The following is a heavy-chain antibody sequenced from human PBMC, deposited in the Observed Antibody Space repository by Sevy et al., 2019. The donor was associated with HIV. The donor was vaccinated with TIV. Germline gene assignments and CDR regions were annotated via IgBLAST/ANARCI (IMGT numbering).Heavy chain of an antibody. CDR2: IKPHGSKK. D-gene: IGHD6-13*01. Sequence: GSLRLSCAASGFTFSIYWMTWVRQAPGKGLEWVANIKPHGSKKYYVDSVKGRFTISRDNAENSLYLQINSLRAEDTAVYYCARAIALADSYWGQGTQVTVSS. CDR3: ARAIALADSY. J-gene: IGHJ4*02. CDR1: GFTFSIYW. V-gene: IGHV3-7*01.